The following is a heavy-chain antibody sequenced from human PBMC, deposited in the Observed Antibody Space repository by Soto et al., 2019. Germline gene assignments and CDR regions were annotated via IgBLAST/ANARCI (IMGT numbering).Heavy chain of an antibody. CDR1: GFGVSNNY. CDR2: INSGGNT. Sequence: GGSLRLSCAASGFGVSNNYMSWVRQAPGKGLEWVSAINSGGNTYYADSVKGRFTISRDNSKNTLYLQMNSLRAEDTAVYYCAKYYYGSGSYYMAPFDIWGQGTMVTVSS. V-gene: IGHV3-53*01. D-gene: IGHD3-10*01. J-gene: IGHJ3*02. CDR3: AKYYYGSGSYYMAPFDI.